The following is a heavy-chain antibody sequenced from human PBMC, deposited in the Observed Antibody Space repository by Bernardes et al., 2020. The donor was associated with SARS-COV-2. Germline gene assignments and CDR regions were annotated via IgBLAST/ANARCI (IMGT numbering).Heavy chain of an antibody. J-gene: IGHJ4*02. D-gene: IGHD3-16*02. Sequence: ASVKVSCKVSGYTLTELSIHWVRQAPGQGLEWMGGFDPEDGETIYAQKFQGRVTMTEDTSTDTAYMELSSLRSEDTAVYYCATRFAFGGVIVPRFDYWGQGTLVTVSS. CDR2: FDPEDGET. CDR3: ATRFAFGGVIVPRFDY. V-gene: IGHV1-24*01. CDR1: GYTLTELS.